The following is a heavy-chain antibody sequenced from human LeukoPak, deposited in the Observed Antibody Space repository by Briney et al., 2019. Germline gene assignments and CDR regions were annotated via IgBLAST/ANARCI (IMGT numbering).Heavy chain of an antibody. Sequence: GGSLRLSCAASGFTFSSYGMNWVRQAPGKGLEWVAFIRYDGGNKYYADSVKGRFTISRDNSKNTLYLQMNSLRAEDTAVYYCAKDYYGSGSTFDYWGQGTLVTVSS. V-gene: IGHV3-30*02. D-gene: IGHD3-10*01. CDR3: AKDYYGSGSTFDY. J-gene: IGHJ4*02. CDR2: IRYDGGNK. CDR1: GFTFSSYG.